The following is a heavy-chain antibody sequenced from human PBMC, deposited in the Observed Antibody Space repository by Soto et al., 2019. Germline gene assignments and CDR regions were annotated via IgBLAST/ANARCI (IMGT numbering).Heavy chain of an antibody. CDR2: INSDVSST. CDR1: GFTFSSYW. V-gene: IGHV3-74*01. Sequence: PGGSLRLSCAASGFTFSSYWMHWVRQAPGKGLVWVSRINSDVSSTSYPDSVKCRFTISRDKAKNTLYLQMNSLRAEDTAVYSCASMVRGVIITTYGMDVWGQGTTVTVSS. J-gene: IGHJ6*02. D-gene: IGHD3-10*01. CDR3: ASMVRGVIITTYGMDV.